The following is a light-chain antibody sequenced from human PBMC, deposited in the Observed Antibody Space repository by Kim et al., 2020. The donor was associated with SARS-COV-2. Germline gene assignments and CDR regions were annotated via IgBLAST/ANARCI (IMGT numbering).Light chain of an antibody. J-gene: IGLJ3*02. CDR1: NGDSAT. CDR2: YDT. V-gene: IGLV3-21*01. CDR3: QVYDTSSDHVV. Sequence: ATEETASIACAGSNGDSATVHWYHQKAGQAPILVMHYDTDRPSGIPERFSGSNSGNTATLTIKRVEAGDEADYYCQVYDTSSDHVVFGGGTKLTVL.